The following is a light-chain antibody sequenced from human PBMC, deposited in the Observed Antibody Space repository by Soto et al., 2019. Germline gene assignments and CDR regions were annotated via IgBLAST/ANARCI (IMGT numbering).Light chain of an antibody. CDR2: EVR. Sequence: QSVLTQPASVSGSPGQSITISCTGTSSDVGGYNYVTWYQQHPGKAPKLIIYEVRNRPSGISDRFSGSKSGNTASLTISGLQAEDKADYYCSSYTGSSTYVFGTGTKVTVL. V-gene: IGLV2-14*01. J-gene: IGLJ1*01. CDR1: SSDVGGYNY. CDR3: SSYTGSSTYV.